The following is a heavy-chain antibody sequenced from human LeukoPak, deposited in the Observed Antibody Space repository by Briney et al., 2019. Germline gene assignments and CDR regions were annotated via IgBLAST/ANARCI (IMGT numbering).Heavy chain of an antibody. Sequence: GGSLRLSCEASGFTFSNDGMYWVRQAPGKGLEWVSGISPSGGITNYADSVKGRFTISRDNSKNTVSLQMNSLRAEDTAVYYCATIVTGVWGQGTTVTVSS. CDR2: ISPSGGIT. J-gene: IGHJ6*02. D-gene: IGHD2-21*02. CDR1: GFTFSNDG. CDR3: ATIVTGV. V-gene: IGHV3-23*01.